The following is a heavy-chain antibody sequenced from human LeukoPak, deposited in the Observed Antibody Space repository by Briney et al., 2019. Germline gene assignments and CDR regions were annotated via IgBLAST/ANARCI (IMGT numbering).Heavy chain of an antibody. V-gene: IGHV3-15*07. CDR1: GFTFSSYA. J-gene: IGHJ4*02. Sequence: PGGSLRLSCAASGFTFSSYAMNWVRQAPGKGLEWVGRIKSKTDGGTTDYAAPVKGRFTISRDDSKNTLYLQMNSLKTEDTAVYYCTARRIVGATVSLFDYWGQGTLVTVSS. D-gene: IGHD1-26*01. CDR2: IKSKTDGGTT. CDR3: TARRIVGATVSLFDY.